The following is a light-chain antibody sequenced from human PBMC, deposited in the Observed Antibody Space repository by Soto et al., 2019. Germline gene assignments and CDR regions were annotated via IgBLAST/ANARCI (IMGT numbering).Light chain of an antibody. V-gene: IGLV2-14*01. Sequence: QSVLTQPASVSGSPGQSITISCTGTISDVGAYNYVSWYQHHPGSAPKLVIYKVSNRPSGVSNRFSGSKSGNSASLTISGLQAEDEADYYCGSYTTSNTYVFGTGTKATVL. CDR1: ISDVGAYNY. CDR3: GSYTTSNTYV. CDR2: KVS. J-gene: IGLJ1*01.